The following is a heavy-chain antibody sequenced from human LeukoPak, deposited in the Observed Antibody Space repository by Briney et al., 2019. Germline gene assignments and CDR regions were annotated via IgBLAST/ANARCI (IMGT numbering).Heavy chain of an antibody. CDR2: IIPILGIA. Sequence: ASVKVSCKASGGTFSSYAISWVRQAPGQGLEGMGRIIPILGIANYAQKFQGRVTITADKSTSTAYMELSSLRSEDTAVYYCARDGDDSSGYYAYWGQGTLVTVSS. CDR1: GGTFSSYA. V-gene: IGHV1-69*04. CDR3: ARDGDDSSGYYAY. J-gene: IGHJ4*02. D-gene: IGHD3-22*01.